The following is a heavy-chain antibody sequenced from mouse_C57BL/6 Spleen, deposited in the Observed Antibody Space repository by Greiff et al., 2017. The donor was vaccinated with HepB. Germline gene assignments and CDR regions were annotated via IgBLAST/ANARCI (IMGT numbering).Heavy chain of an antibody. CDR1: GYTFTDYE. V-gene: IGHV1-15*01. Sequence: QVQLQQSGAELVRPGASVTLSCKASGYTFTDYEMHWVKQTPVHGLEWIGAIDPETGGTAYNQKFKGKAILTADKSSSTAYMELRSLTSEDSAVYYCTVRYTGYAMDYWGQGTSVTVSS. CDR2: IDPETGGT. CDR3: TVRYTGYAMDY. J-gene: IGHJ4*01. D-gene: IGHD1-1*01.